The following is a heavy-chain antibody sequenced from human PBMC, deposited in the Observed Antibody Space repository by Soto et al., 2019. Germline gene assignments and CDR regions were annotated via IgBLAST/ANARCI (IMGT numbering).Heavy chain of an antibody. CDR2: IYSGGST. J-gene: IGHJ3*02. Sequence: PGGSLRLSCAASGFTVSSNYMSWVRQAPGKGLEWVSVIYSGGSTYYADSVKGRFTISRDNSKNTLYLQMNGLRAEDTAVYYCARDQPSYYDILTGYYHMRYAFDIWGQGTMVTVSS. CDR1: GFTVSSNY. D-gene: IGHD3-9*01. CDR3: ARDQPSYYDILTGYYHMRYAFDI. V-gene: IGHV3-53*01.